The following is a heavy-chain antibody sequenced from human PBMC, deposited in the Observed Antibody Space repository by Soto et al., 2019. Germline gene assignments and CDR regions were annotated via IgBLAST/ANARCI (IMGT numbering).Heavy chain of an antibody. CDR2: ISGSGGST. Sequence: GGSLRLSCAASGFTFSSYGMSWVRQAPGKGLEWVSAISGSGGSTYYADPVKGRFTISRDNSKNTLYLQMNSLRAEDTALYYGANPVSVGATTPFDSWGRETLVTVS. D-gene: IGHD1-26*01. V-gene: IGHV3-23*01. CDR3: ANPVSVGATTPFDS. J-gene: IGHJ4*02. CDR1: GFTFSSYG.